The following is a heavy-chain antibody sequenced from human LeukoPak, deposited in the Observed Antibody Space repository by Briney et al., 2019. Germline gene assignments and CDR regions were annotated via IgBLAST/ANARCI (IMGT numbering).Heavy chain of an antibody. Sequence: GSLRLSCTASGFTFSSYWMSWVRQAPGKGLEWVGEINHSGSTTYNSSLKSRVIISVDTSRSQFSLNLNSVTAADAAVYYCARRGSAGGRCFDAWGQGILVTVSS. CDR2: INHSGST. CDR3: ARRGSAGGRCFDA. V-gene: IGHV4-34*01. CDR1: GFTFSSYW. D-gene: IGHD6-13*01. J-gene: IGHJ4*02.